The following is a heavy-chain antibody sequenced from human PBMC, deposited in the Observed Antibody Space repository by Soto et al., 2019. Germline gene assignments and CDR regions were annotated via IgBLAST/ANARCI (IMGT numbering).Heavy chain of an antibody. V-gene: IGHV3-23*01. CDR2: ISGSGGST. D-gene: IGHD5-12*01. Sequence: SLRLSCAASGFTFSSYTMSWVRQAPGKGLEWVSAISGSGGSTYYADSVKGRFTISRDNSKNTLYLQMNSLRAEDTAVYYCAKSLVATRAFDYWGQGTLVTVSS. J-gene: IGHJ4*02. CDR1: GFTFSSYT. CDR3: AKSLVATRAFDY.